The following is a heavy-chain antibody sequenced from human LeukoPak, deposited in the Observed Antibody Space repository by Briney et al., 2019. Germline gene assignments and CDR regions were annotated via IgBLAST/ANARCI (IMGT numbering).Heavy chain of an antibody. CDR2: ISSSSSTI. J-gene: IGHJ4*02. V-gene: IGHV3-48*01. D-gene: IGHD3-3*01. CDR3: ARRRLGVVTDY. Sequence: GGSLRLSCAASGFTFSSYSMNWVRQAPGKGLEWVSYISSSSSTIYNADPVKGRFTISRDNAKNSLYLQMNGLRAEDTAVYYCARRRLGVVTDYWGQGTLVTVSS. CDR1: GFTFSSYS.